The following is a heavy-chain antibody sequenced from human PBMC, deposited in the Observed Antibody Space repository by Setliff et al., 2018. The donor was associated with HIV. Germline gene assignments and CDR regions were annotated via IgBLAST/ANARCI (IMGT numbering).Heavy chain of an antibody. CDR3: ARNFGLSPSGKYYYYYGMDI. CDR2: VNPNSGDA. V-gene: IGHV1-2*02. J-gene: IGHJ6*02. CDR1: GYTFTGHY. Sequence: ASVKVSCKASGYTFTGHYLHWVRQAPGQGLEWLGWVNPNSGDAIYAQNFQGRVTMTRDTSINAAYMELRGLRSDDTPVYYCARNFGLSPSGKYYYYYGMDIWGQGTTVTVSS. D-gene: IGHD3-10*01.